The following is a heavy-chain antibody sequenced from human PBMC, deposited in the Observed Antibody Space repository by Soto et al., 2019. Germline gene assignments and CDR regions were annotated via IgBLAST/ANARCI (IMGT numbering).Heavy chain of an antibody. J-gene: IGHJ6*02. V-gene: IGHV3-23*01. CDR3: AKVPWDYNYHGIDV. D-gene: IGHD3-16*01. CDR2: ISGSGADK. Sequence: GGSLRLSCAASGFTVSSYHMSWVRKAPGKGLEWVSGISGSGADKYYADSVKGRFTISRDNSKNTLFLQMNSLRAEDTSVYYCAKVPWDYNYHGIDVWGQGTTVTVSS. CDR1: GFTVSSYH.